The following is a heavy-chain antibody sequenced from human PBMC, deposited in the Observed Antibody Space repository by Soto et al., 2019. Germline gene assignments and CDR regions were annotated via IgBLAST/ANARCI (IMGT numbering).Heavy chain of an antibody. V-gene: IGHV5-51*01. CDR2: IYPGDSDT. CDR3: ARHGIDSSGYFPYGH. Sequence: GESLKISCKGSGYSFTSYWIGWVRQMPGKGLEWMGIIYPGDSDTRYSPSFQGQVTISADKSISTAYLQWSSLQASDTAMYYCARHGIDSSGYFPYGHLGQGTLVTVSS. D-gene: IGHD3-22*01. CDR1: GYSFTSYW. J-gene: IGHJ4*02.